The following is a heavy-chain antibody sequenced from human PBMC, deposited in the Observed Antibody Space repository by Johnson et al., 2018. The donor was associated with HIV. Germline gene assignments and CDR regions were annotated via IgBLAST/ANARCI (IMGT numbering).Heavy chain of an antibody. CDR3: ARDRVDEGVGFDI. J-gene: IGHJ3*02. D-gene: IGHD2-8*01. V-gene: IGHV3-7*01. CDR1: GFTFSYYW. CDR2: IKQDGSEK. Sequence: VQLMESGGGLVQPGGSLRLSCAASGFTFSYYWMSWVRQGPGKGLEWVANIKQDGSEKYYVDSVKGRFTISRDNAKNSLYLLMNSLRAEDTAVYYCARDRVDEGVGFDIGGQGTMVTVSS.